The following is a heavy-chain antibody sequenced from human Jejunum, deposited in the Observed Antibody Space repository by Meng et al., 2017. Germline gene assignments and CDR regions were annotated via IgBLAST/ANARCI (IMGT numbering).Heavy chain of an antibody. D-gene: IGHD3/OR15-3a*01. Sequence: VSLSLSCAVSGASITSDWWNWVRQSPGKGLEWIGDIYHSRAYNYNPSLRIRVTISVDTFNNHLSLKLDSLTAADTAVYYCARGAAGTRTFDSWGQGILVTVSS. CDR1: GASITSDW. V-gene: IGHV4-4*02. J-gene: IGHJ4*02. CDR3: ARGAAGTRTFDS. CDR2: IYHSRAY.